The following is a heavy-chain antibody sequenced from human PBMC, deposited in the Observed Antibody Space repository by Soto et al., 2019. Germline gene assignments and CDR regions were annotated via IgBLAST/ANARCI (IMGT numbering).Heavy chain of an antibody. J-gene: IGHJ6*02. D-gene: IGHD3-10*01. CDR3: SQGGSGSYYGMDV. CDR1: GLSLTTSGVG. Sequence: QITLKESGPTLVKPTQTLTLTCTFSGLSLTTSGVGVSWIRQPPGTALEWLAVIYWDNDKRFRPSLKTRLTITRDTSKNQVILTMTNMDPVDTGTYYCSQGGSGSYYGMDVWGQETTVTVSS. CDR2: IYWDNDK. V-gene: IGHV2-5*02.